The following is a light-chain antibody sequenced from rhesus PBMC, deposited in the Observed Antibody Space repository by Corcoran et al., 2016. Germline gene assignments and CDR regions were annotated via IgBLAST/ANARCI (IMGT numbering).Light chain of an antibody. Sequence: DIQMTQSPSSLSASVGDRVTITCRASQGINNYLSWYQQKPGKAPKPLIYYASSLATGVPSRFSGSRSGTDYTLTISSLQPEDIATYYFQQYNNSPPTFGGGTKVEIK. CDR3: QQYNNSPPT. CDR1: QGINNY. J-gene: IGKJ4*01. V-gene: IGKV1-66*01. CDR2: YAS.